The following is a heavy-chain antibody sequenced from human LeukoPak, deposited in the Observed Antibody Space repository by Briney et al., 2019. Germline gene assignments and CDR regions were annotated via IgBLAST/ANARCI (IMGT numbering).Heavy chain of an antibody. V-gene: IGHV3-23*01. CDR3: AKDVAPDSGWDLDY. Sequence: GGSLRLSCAVSGLTFSTYSMTWVRQGPGKGLGWVSSIYNSGAKIFYADSVKGRFTISRDNSENMLYLQMNSLRVEDTAVYYCAKDVAPDSGWDLDYWGQGTLVTVSS. CDR1: GLTFSTYS. CDR2: IYNSGAKI. J-gene: IGHJ4*02. D-gene: IGHD6-19*01.